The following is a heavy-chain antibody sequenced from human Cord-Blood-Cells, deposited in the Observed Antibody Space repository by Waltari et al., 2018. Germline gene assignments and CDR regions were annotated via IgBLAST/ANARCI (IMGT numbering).Heavy chain of an antibody. CDR3: ARGLGYCSSTSCYYNWFDP. V-gene: IGHV4-30-4*01. J-gene: IGHJ5*02. CDR1: GGSISSGDYY. CDR2: IYYSGST. D-gene: IGHD2-2*01. Sequence: GQLQESGPGLVKPSQTLSLTCTVSGGSISSGDYYWSWIHQPPGKGLEWIGYIYYSGSTYYNPSLKSRVTISVDTSKNQFSLKLSSVTAADTAVYYCARGLGYCSSTSCYYNWFDPWGQGTLVTVSS.